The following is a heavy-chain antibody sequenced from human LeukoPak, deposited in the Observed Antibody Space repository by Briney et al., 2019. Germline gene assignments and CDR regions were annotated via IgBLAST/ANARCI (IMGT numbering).Heavy chain of an antibody. Sequence: ASVKVSCKASGYTFTSYGISWVRQAPGQGLEWMGWISAYNGNTNYAQKLQGRVTMTTDTSTSTAYMELRSLRSDDTAVYYCARLDRGYSYGYYYYYYMDVWGKGTTVTISS. J-gene: IGHJ6*03. V-gene: IGHV1-18*01. CDR2: ISAYNGNT. CDR3: ARLDRGYSYGYYYYYYMDV. D-gene: IGHD5-18*01. CDR1: GYTFTSYG.